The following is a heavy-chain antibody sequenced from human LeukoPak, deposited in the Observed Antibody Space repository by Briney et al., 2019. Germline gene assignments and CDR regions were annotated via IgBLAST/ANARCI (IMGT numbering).Heavy chain of an antibody. J-gene: IGHJ4*02. Sequence: PGRSLRLSCAASGFTFSSYGMHWVRQAPGKGLEWVAVISYDGSNKYYADSVKGRFTISRDNSKNTLYLQMNSLRAEDTAVYYCAKDSEQLWLRSPPDYWGQGTLVTVSS. CDR3: AKDSEQLWLRSPPDY. V-gene: IGHV3-30*18. D-gene: IGHD5-18*01. CDR2: ISYDGSNK. CDR1: GFTFSSYG.